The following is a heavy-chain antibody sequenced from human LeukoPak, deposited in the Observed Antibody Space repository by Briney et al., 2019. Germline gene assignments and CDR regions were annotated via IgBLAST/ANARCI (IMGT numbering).Heavy chain of an antibody. CDR3: AKDIRLGPAALLSFDY. V-gene: IGHV3-23*01. J-gene: IGHJ4*02. CDR2: VSGSGDST. CDR1: GFTFSNYA. Sequence: TGGSLRLSCAASGFTFSNYAMTWVRQPPGKGLEWVSAVSGSGDSTYYADSVKGRFTIPRDNSKNTLYLQMNSLRAEDTAVYYCAKDIRLGPAALLSFDYWGQGTLVTVSS. D-gene: IGHD2-2*01.